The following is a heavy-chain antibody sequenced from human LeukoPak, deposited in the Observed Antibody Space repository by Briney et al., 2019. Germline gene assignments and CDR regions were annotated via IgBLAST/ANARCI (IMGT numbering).Heavy chain of an antibody. J-gene: IGHJ4*02. V-gene: IGHV3-43*01. CDR2: IGWDSDSK. Sequence: SGGSLRLSCAASGFTFDEYTMHWVRQVPGKGLEWVSVIGWDSDSKYYLESVKGRFTISRDNTKNSLYLQMNSLRTEDTAFYYCAKDRSRSYSSFDSWGQGTLVSVSS. CDR1: GFTFDEYT. CDR3: AKDRSRSYSSFDS. D-gene: IGHD6-19*01.